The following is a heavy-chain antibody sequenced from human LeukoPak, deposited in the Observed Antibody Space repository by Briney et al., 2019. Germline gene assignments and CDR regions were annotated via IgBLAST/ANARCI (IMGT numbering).Heavy chain of an antibody. J-gene: IGHJ2*01. CDR1: GNIFTVYY. V-gene: IGHV1-2*02. CDR3: ARAGAAAVPDWYFDL. CDR2: INPNNGGE. D-gene: IGHD6-13*01. Sequence: GASVTVSFKTSGNIFTVYYIHWVRQAPGRGLEWMGWINPNNGGENFAQKFQGRVTFTRDSSISTVYMDLSRLRSDDTAVYYCARAGAAAVPDWYFDLWGRGTLVTVSS.